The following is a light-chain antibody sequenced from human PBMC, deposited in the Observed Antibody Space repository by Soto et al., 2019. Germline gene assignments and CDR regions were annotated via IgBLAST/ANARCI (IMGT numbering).Light chain of an antibody. Sequence: EIVMTQSPATLSVSPGERVTLSCRASQSVSIYLAWYQQRPGQAPRPLIYGASTRATGIPARFSASGSGTEFTLTISSLQSEDCAVYYCQQYNYWPLTFGGGTMVEI. J-gene: IGKJ4*01. CDR3: QQYNYWPLT. CDR1: QSVSIY. V-gene: IGKV3-15*01. CDR2: GAS.